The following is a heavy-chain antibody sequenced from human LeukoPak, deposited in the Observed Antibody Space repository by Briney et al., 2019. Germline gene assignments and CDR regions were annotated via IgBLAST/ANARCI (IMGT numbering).Heavy chain of an antibody. CDR2: INHSGST. CDR1: GGSFSGYY. V-gene: IGHV4-34*01. Sequence: SETLSHTCAVYGGSFSGYYWSWIRQSPGKGLEWIGEINHSGSTNYNPSLKSRVTISVDTSKNQFSLKLSSVTAADTAVYYCARGREDYSEDNWFDPWGQGTLVTVSS. J-gene: IGHJ5*02. D-gene: IGHD4-11*01. CDR3: ARGREDYSEDNWFDP.